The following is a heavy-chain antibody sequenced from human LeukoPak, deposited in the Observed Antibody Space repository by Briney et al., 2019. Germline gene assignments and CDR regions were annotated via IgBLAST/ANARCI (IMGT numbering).Heavy chain of an antibody. CDR3: ARGPVVRRAYSYGKGPAFDI. CDR2: INHSGST. Sequence: SETLSLTCTVSGGSISSGSYYWSWIRQPPGKGLEWIGEINHSGSTNYNPSLKSRVTISVDTSKNQFSLKLSSVTAADTAVYYCARGPVVRRAYSYGKGPAFDIWGQGTMVTVSS. V-gene: IGHV4-39*07. D-gene: IGHD5-18*01. CDR1: GGSISSGSYY. J-gene: IGHJ3*02.